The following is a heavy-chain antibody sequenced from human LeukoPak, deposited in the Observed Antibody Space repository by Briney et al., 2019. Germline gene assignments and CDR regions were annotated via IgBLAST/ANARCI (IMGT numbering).Heavy chain of an antibody. D-gene: IGHD3-3*01. CDR2: ISSSGGTM. CDR1: GFTFSDYY. CDR3: ASNYDFWSGYFLHSSFDY. J-gene: IGHJ4*02. Sequence: GGSLRLSCAASGFTFSDYYMSWIRQAPGKGLEWVSYISSSGGTMYYADSVKGRFTISRDNAKNSLYLQMNSLRAEDTAVYYRASNYDFWSGYFLHSSFDYWGQGTLVTVSS. V-gene: IGHV3-11*01.